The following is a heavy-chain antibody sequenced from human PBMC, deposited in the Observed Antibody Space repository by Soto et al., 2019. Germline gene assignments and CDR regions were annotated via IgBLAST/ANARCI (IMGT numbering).Heavy chain of an antibody. V-gene: IGHV4-4*07. D-gene: IGHD1-26*01. CDR1: GGSIRSYY. Sequence: PSETLCLTCNASGGSIRSYYWSWIRQPAGKPLEWIGRICTTGSTTYNPSLKSRVTMSINTSKSKFSLKVSSVTAADTAVYYCAREGASGFGMDVWGQGTTVTVSS. CDR3: AREGASGFGMDV. CDR2: ICTTGST. J-gene: IGHJ6*02.